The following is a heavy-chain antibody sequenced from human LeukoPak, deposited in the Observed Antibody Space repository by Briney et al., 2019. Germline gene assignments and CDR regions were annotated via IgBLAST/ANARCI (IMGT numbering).Heavy chain of an antibody. Sequence: SETLSLTCTVSGGSISSYYWSWIRQPPGKGLKWIGYIYYSGSTNYNPSLRSRVTISVDTSKNQFSLKLSSVTAADTAVYYCARAPYDSSGYLDPGAFDIWGQGTMVTVSS. CDR3: ARAPYDSSGYLDPGAFDI. D-gene: IGHD3-22*01. J-gene: IGHJ3*02. V-gene: IGHV4-59*01. CDR1: GGSISSYY. CDR2: IYYSGST.